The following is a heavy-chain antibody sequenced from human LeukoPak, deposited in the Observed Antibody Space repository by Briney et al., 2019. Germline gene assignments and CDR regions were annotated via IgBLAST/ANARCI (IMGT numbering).Heavy chain of an antibody. Sequence: PSETLSLTCTVSGGSISSYYWSWIRQPPGKGLEWIGYIYYSGSTNYNPSLSSRVSISVDTSKKRFSLKLSSVTAADTAIYYCARGVYTGGLVYYFYGMDVWGQGTAVTVSS. CDR3: ARGVYTGGLVYYFYGMDV. V-gene: IGHV4-59*01. CDR1: GGSISSYY. CDR2: IYYSGST. J-gene: IGHJ6*02. D-gene: IGHD6-6*01.